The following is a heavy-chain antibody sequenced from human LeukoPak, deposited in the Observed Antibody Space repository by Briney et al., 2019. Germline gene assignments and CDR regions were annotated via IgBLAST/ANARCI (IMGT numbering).Heavy chain of an antibody. Sequence: GGSLGLSCAASGFTFSSYWMSWVRQAPGKGLEWVANIKQDGSEKYYVDSVKGRFTISRDNAKNSLYLQMNSLRAEDTAVYYCARDQYDILTGYHDYWGQGTLVTVSS. CDR2: IKQDGSEK. V-gene: IGHV3-7*01. D-gene: IGHD3-9*01. J-gene: IGHJ4*02. CDR1: GFTFSSYW. CDR3: ARDQYDILTGYHDY.